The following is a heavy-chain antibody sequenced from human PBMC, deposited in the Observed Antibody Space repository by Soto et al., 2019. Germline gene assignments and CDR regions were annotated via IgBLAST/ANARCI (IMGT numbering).Heavy chain of an antibody. CDR1: GGSISSGGYS. CDR2: IYHSGST. V-gene: IGHV4-30-2*01. J-gene: IGHJ4*02. CDR3: ARGMTTVTTFDY. Sequence: SETLSLTCAVSGGSISSGGYSCNWIRQPPGKGLEWIGYIYHSGSTYYTPFLKSRVTISVDRSKNQFSLKLSSVTAADTAVYYCARGMTTVTTFDYWGQGTLVTVSS. D-gene: IGHD4-17*01.